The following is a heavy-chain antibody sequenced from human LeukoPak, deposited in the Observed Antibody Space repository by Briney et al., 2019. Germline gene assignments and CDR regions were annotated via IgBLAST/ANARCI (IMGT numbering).Heavy chain of an antibody. CDR3: VPHFGVGNNINH. V-gene: IGHV3-7*01. CDR2: IKPDGSAG. D-gene: IGHD3-3*01. J-gene: IGHJ5*02. CDR1: GFTFSNYW. Sequence: GGSLRLSCVVSGFTFSNYWMSWARQAPGKGLQWVANIKPDGSAGYYVDSVRGRFTISRDNAKISLYLQMNSLRVEDTAVYFCVPHFGVGNNINHWGQGTLVTVSS.